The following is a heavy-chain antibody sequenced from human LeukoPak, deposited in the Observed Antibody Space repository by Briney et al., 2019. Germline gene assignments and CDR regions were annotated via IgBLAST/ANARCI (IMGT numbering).Heavy chain of an antibody. CDR2: IYDDNT. CDR1: GFTFSSYA. J-gene: IGHJ4*02. Sequence: HTGGSLRLSCAASGFTFSSYAMSWVRQAPGKGLEWVSTIYDDNTYYADSVKGRFAISTDNSKNTLYLQMNSLRVEDTAVYFCAARKVRGVWFYLDYWGQGTLVTVSS. V-gene: IGHV3-23*01. D-gene: IGHD3-10*01. CDR3: AARKVRGVWFYLDY.